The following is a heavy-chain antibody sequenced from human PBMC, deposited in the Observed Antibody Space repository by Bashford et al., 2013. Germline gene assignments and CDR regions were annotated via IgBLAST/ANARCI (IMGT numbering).Heavy chain of an antibody. D-gene: IGHD3-22*01. CDR3: ARARRGYYDSSGYRIHWFDP. CDR1: GYTFTSYD. J-gene: IGHJ5*02. CDR2: MNPNSGNT. V-gene: IGHV1-8*01. Sequence: ASVKVSCKASGYTFTSYDINWVRQATGQGLEWMGWMNPNSGNTGYAQKFQGRVTMTRNTSISTAYMELSSLRSEDTAVYYCARARRGYYDSSGYRIHWFDPWGQGTLVTVSS.